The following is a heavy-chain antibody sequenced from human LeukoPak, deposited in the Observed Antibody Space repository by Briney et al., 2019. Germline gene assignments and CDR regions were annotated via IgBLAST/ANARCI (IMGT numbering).Heavy chain of an antibody. D-gene: IGHD1-7*01. CDR1: GGTFSSYA. CDR3: ARDLYRPLNWNYLTQFDY. CDR2: IIPIFGTA. Sequence: GASVKVSCKASGGTFSSYAISWVRQAPGQGLEWMGGIIPIFGTANYAQKFQGRVTITADESTSTAYMELSSLRSEDTAVYYCARDLYRPLNWNYLTQFDYWGQGTLVTVSS. V-gene: IGHV1-69*01. J-gene: IGHJ4*02.